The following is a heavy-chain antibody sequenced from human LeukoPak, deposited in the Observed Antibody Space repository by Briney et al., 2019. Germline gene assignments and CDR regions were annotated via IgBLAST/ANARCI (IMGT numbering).Heavy chain of an antibody. CDR2: ISYDGSNK. J-gene: IGHJ4*02. Sequence: GGSLRLSCAASGFTFSSYGMHWVRQAPGKGLEWVAVISYDGSNKYYADSVKGRFTISRDNSKNTLYLQMNSLRAEDTAVYYCARVGYCSGGSCSYYFDYWGQGTLVTVSS. CDR3: ARVGYCSGGSCSYYFDY. V-gene: IGHV3-30*03. CDR1: GFTFSSYG. D-gene: IGHD2-15*01.